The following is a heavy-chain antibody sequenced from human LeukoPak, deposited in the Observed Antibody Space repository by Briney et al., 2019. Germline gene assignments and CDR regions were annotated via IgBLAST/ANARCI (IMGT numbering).Heavy chain of an antibody. CDR2: IYYSGST. Sequence: SETLSLTCAVYGGSFSGYYWGWIRQPPGKGLEWIGIIYYSGSTYYNPSLKSRVTISVDTSKNQFSLKLSSVTAADTAVYYCAGPAVNSSSWYGEFDYWGQGTLVTVSS. CDR3: AGPAVNSSSWYGEFDY. V-gene: IGHV4-34*01. CDR1: GGSFSGYY. D-gene: IGHD6-13*01. J-gene: IGHJ4*02.